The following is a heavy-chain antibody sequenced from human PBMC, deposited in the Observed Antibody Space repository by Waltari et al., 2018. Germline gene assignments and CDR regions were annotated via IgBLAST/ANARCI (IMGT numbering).Heavy chain of an antibody. CDR3: ARALRWFRELSTDY. CDR2: INPNRGGT. J-gene: IGHJ4*02. V-gene: IGHV1-2*02. D-gene: IGHD3-10*01. Sequence: QVQLVQSGAEVKKPGASVKVSCKASGYTFTGYYMHWVRQAPGQGLEWKGWINPNRGGTNYAQKFQGRVTMTRDTSISTAYRELSRLRSDDTAVYYCARALRWFRELSTDYWGQGTLVTVSS. CDR1: GYTFTGYY.